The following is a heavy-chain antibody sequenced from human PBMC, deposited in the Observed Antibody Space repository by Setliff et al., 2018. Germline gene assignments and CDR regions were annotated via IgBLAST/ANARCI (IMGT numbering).Heavy chain of an antibody. D-gene: IGHD2-2*01. CDR2: IYPGDSDT. CDR1: GYIFTNYW. CDR3: TRHEDRNKCTSSSCYRENDAFDV. J-gene: IGHJ3*01. Sequence: PGESLKLSCKASGYIFTNYWIGWVRQMPGKGLEWMGVIYPGDSDTRYSPSFQGQVTISADKSINTTYLQWSSLEASDTAIYYCTRHEDRNKCTSSSCYRENDAFDVWGQGAMVTVS. V-gene: IGHV5-51*01.